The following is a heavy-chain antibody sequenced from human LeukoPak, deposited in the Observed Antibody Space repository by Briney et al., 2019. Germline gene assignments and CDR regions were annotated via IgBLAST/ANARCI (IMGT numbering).Heavy chain of an antibody. Sequence: ASVKVSCKASGYTFTSYYMHWVRQAPGQGLEWMGIINPSGGSTSYAQKFQGRVTMTRDTSTSTVYMELSSLRSEDTAVYYCARGGYYGSGSYYTTPDYWGQGTLVTVSS. CDR2: INPSGGST. V-gene: IGHV1-46*01. CDR1: GYTFTSYY. D-gene: IGHD3-10*01. J-gene: IGHJ4*02. CDR3: ARGGYYGSGSYYTTPDY.